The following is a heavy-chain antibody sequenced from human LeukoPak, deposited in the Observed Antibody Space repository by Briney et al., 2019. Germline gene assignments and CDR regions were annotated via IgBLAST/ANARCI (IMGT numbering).Heavy chain of an antibody. CDR3: ARALKDLRRRIGGTTTFEYYYYMDV. V-gene: IGHV3-53*01. D-gene: IGHD1-26*01. CDR1: GFTVSGNY. CDR2: IYSGGTT. J-gene: IGHJ6*03. Sequence: GGSLRLSCAVSGFTVSGNYMSWVRQAPGKGLEWVSLIYSGGTTYYADSVKGRFTISRDNSKNTLYLQMNSLRAEDTAVYYCARALKDLRRRIGGTTTFEYYYYMDVWGKGTTVIISS.